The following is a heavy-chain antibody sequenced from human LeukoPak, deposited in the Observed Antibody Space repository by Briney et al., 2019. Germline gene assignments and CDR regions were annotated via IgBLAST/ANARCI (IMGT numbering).Heavy chain of an antibody. CDR3: AKDIYY. J-gene: IGHJ4*02. CDR1: GFTFDDYA. Sequence: GGSLRLSCAASGFTFDDYAMHWVRQAPGKGLEWVSGISWNSGSIGYADSVKGRFTISRDSAKNSLYLQMNSLRAEDTALYYCAKDIYYWGQGTLVTVSS. V-gene: IGHV3-9*01. CDR2: ISWNSGSI.